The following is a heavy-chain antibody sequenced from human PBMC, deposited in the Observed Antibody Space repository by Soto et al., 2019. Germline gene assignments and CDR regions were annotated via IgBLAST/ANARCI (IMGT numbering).Heavy chain of an antibody. Sequence: ASVKVSCKASGYTFTSYDINWVRQATGQGLEWMGWMNPNSGNTGYAQRFQGRVTMTRNTSISTAYMELSSLRSEDTAVYYCARVDRGFWSGYHVGYHHYYMDVWGTGTTVTLSS. J-gene: IGHJ6*03. CDR2: MNPNSGNT. V-gene: IGHV1-8*01. CDR1: GYTFTSYD. CDR3: ARVDRGFWSGYHVGYHHYYMDV. D-gene: IGHD3-3*01.